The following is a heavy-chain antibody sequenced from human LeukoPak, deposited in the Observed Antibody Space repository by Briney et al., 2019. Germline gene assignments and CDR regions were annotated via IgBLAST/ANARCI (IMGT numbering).Heavy chain of an antibody. Sequence: SETLSLTCTVSGGSISSYYWSWIRQPPGKGLEWIGYIYYSGSTNYNPSLKSRVTISVDTSKDQFSLKLSSVTAADTAVYYCARELRWIDYWGQGTLVTVSS. J-gene: IGHJ4*02. D-gene: IGHD4-23*01. CDR1: GGSISSYY. CDR3: ARELRWIDY. CDR2: IYYSGST. V-gene: IGHV4-59*01.